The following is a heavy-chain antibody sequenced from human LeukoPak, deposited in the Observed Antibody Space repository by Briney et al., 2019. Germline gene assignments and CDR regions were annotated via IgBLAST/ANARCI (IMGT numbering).Heavy chain of an antibody. CDR3: AKGGSRDIVVVVAATGFDY. Sequence: PGGSLRLSCAASGFTFSSYGMHWVRQAPGKGLEWVAFIRYDGSNKYYADSVKGRFTISRDNSKNTLYLQMNSLRAEDTAVYYCAKGGSRDIVVVVAATGFDYWGQGTLVTVSS. CDR2: IRYDGSNK. CDR1: GFTFSSYG. J-gene: IGHJ4*02. D-gene: IGHD2-15*01. V-gene: IGHV3-30*02.